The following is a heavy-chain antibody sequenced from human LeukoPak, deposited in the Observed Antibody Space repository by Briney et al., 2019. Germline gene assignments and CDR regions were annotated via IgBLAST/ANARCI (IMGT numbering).Heavy chain of an antibody. J-gene: IGHJ4*02. Sequence: EASVKVSCKASGGTFSSYAISWVRQAPGQGLEWMGGITPIFGTANYAQKFQGRVTITTDESTSTAYMELSSLRSEDTAVYYCARGPPVSVRWLPHTYYFDDWGQGTLVTVSS. CDR3: ARGPPVSVRWLPHTYYFDD. V-gene: IGHV1-69*05. CDR2: ITPIFGTA. D-gene: IGHD3-22*01. CDR1: GGTFSSYA.